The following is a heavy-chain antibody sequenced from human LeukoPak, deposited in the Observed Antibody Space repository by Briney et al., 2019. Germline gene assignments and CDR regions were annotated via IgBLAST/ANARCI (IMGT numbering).Heavy chain of an antibody. CDR2: INPNSGGT. D-gene: IGHD2-2*01. CDR3: ARRRNYCSSTSCPYYYYGMNV. Sequence: ASVKVSCKASGYTFTGYYMHWVRQAPGQGLEWMGRINPNSGGTNYAQKFQGRVTMTRDTSISTAYMELSRLRSDDTAVYYCARRRNYCSSTSCPYYYYGMNVWGQGTTVTVSS. CDR1: GYTFTGYY. V-gene: IGHV1-2*06. J-gene: IGHJ6*02.